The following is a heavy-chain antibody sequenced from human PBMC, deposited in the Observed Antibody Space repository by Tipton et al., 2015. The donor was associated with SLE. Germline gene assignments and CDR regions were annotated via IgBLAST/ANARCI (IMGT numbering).Heavy chain of an antibody. CDR2: ISAYNGNT. D-gene: IGHD6-13*01. CDR1: GYTFSSYG. V-gene: IGHV1-18*01. J-gene: IGHJ4*02. CDR3: ARDGSQSGSSWLDY. Sequence: QLMQSGAEVKKPGASVKVSCKASGYTFSSYGISWVRQAPGQGLEWMGWISAYNGNTHYAQKLQGRVTVTTDTSTSTAYMDLRSLRSDDTAVYYCARDGSQSGSSWLDYWGQGTQVTVSS.